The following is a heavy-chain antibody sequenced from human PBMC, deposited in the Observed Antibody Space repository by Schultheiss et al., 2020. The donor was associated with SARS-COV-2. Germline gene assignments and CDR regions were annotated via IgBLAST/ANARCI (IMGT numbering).Heavy chain of an antibody. CDR2: INHSGST. J-gene: IGHJ6*03. CDR1: GGSFSGYY. CDR3: ARAYNRYCSSTSCYTNYYYYMDV. Sequence: SQTLSLTCAVYGGSFSGYYWSWIRQPPGKGLEWIGEINHSGSTNYNPSLKSRVTISVDTSKNQFSLKLSSVTAADTAVYYCARAYNRYCSSTSCYTNYYYYMDVWGKGTTVTVSS. D-gene: IGHD2-2*02. V-gene: IGHV4-34*01.